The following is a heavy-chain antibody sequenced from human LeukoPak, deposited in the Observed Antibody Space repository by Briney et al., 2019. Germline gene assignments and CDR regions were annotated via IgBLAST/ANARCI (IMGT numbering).Heavy chain of an antibody. Sequence: GGSLRLSCAASGFTFSSYAMSWVRQAPGKGLEWVSAISSSGGSTYYADSVKGRFTISRDNSKNTLYLQMNSLRAEDTAVYYCAKVEGHSDWFDPWGQGTLVTVSS. D-gene: IGHD5-12*01. CDR2: ISSSGGST. CDR1: GFTFSSYA. CDR3: AKVEGHSDWFDP. J-gene: IGHJ5*02. V-gene: IGHV3-23*01.